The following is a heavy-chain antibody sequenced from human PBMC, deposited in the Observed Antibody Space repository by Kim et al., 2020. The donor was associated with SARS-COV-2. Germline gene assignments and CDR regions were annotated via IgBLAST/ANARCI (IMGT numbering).Heavy chain of an antibody. Sequence: GGSLRLSCAASGFTVSSNYMSWVRQAPGKGLEWVSVIYSGGSTYYADSVKGRFTISRDNSKNTLYLQMNSLRADDTAVYYCARAYYEILTGYVYWYFDLWGRGTLVTVTS. CDR3: ARAYYEILTGYVYWYFDL. J-gene: IGHJ2*01. V-gene: IGHV3-53*01. CDR2: IYSGGST. CDR1: GFTVSSNY. D-gene: IGHD3-9*01.